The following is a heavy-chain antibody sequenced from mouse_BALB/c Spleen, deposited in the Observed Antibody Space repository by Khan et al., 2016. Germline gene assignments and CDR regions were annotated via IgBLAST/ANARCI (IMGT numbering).Heavy chain of an antibody. CDR1: GFTFSDYF. J-gene: IGHJ1*01. V-gene: IGHV5-4*02. CDR2: ISNNGAYT. D-gene: IGHD2-1*01. CDR3: ARTYGNYGYFDV. Sequence: EVELVESGGGLVKPGGSLKLSCAASGFTFSDYFIYWVRQTPEKRLEWVATISNNGAYTYYPDSVKGRFTISRDNAKTNLYLQMSSLRSEDTAMYYCARTYGNYGYFDVWGAGTTVTVSS.